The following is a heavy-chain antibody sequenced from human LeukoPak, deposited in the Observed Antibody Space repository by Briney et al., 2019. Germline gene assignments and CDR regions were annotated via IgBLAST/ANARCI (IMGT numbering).Heavy chain of an antibody. CDR1: GGSISSYY. CDR2: IYYSGST. Sequence: SETLSLTCTVSGGSISSYYWSWIRQPPGKGLEWIGYIYYSGSTNYNPSLKSRVTISVDTSKNQFSLKLSSVTAADTAVYYCAAVNRSSGSYNRLDSWGQGTLVTVSS. D-gene: IGHD1-26*01. J-gene: IGHJ4*02. CDR3: AAVNRSSGSYNRLDS. V-gene: IGHV4-59*01.